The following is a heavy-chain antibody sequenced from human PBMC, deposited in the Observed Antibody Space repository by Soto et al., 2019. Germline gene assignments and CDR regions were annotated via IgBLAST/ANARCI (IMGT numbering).Heavy chain of an antibody. D-gene: IGHD3-22*01. Sequence: PGGSLRLSCTVSGFTFSSYAMSWVRQAPGKGLEWVSAISGSGGSTYHADSVKGRFTISRDNSKNTLYLQMNSLRAEDTAVYYCSKDMGWDMIVVVIPHDAFDIWGQGTMVTVSS. CDR3: SKDMGWDMIVVVIPHDAFDI. CDR2: ISGSGGST. CDR1: GFTFSSYA. V-gene: IGHV3-23*01. J-gene: IGHJ3*02.